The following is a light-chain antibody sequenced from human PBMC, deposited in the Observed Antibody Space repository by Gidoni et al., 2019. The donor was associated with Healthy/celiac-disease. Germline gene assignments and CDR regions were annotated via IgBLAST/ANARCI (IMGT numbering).Light chain of an antibody. V-gene: IGKV3-15*01. CDR2: GAS. Sequence: PATLSVSPGERATLSCRASQSVSSNLAWYQQKPGQAPRLLIYGASTRATGIPARFSGSGSGTEFTLTISSLQSEDFAVYYCQQYNNWPSITFGQGTRLEIK. CDR3: QQYNNWPSIT. J-gene: IGKJ5*01. CDR1: QSVSSN.